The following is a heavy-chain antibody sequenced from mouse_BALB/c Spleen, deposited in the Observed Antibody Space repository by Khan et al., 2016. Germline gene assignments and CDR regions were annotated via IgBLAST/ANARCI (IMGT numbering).Heavy chain of an antibody. Sequence: VQLQQSGAELVKPGASVKLSCTASGFNIKDTYMHWVKQRPEQGLEWIGRIDPANGNTKYDPKFQGKATITADTSSNTAYLQLSSLTSENTAVYYCARGYDGYYPFAYWGQGTLVTVSA. D-gene: IGHD2-3*01. CDR2: IDPANGNT. CDR1: GFNIKDTY. V-gene: IGHV14-3*02. J-gene: IGHJ3*01. CDR3: ARGYDGYYPFAY.